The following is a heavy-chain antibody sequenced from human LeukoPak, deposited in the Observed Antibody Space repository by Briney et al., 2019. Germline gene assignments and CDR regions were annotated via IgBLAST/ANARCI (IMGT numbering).Heavy chain of an antibody. D-gene: IGHD3-10*01. J-gene: IGHJ3*02. CDR1: GFNFRIHD. CDR3: ANPYGSGSYYMSALDI. V-gene: IGHV3-23*01. CDR2: ISGRNTGT. Sequence: PGGSLRLSCAASGFNFRIHDMRWVRQAPGKRLEWVSTISGRNTGTYYADSVKGRFTISRDNSKNTLYLQMNSLRAEDTAVYYCANPYGSGSYYMSALDIWGLGTMVTVSS.